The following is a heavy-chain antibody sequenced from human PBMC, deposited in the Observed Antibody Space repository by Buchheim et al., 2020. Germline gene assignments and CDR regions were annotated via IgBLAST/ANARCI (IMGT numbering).Heavy chain of an antibody. J-gene: IGHJ4*02. CDR1: GYTFTTYD. V-gene: IGHV1-8*01. CDR2: MYPSSGNT. CDR3: ATSGGPEFGYSGSALSY. D-gene: IGHD6-6*01. Sequence: QVQLVQSGAEVKKPGASVKVSCKASGYTFTTYDINWVRQAPGQGLEWMGWMYPSSGNTGFVQKFQGRVTMTRDTSISTAYMELSSLTSEDTAVYYCATSGGPEFGYSGSALSYWGQGTL.